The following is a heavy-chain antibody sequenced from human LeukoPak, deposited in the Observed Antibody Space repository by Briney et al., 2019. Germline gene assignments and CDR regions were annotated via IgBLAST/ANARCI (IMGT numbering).Heavy chain of an antibody. D-gene: IGHD3-22*01. CDR2: INHSGST. V-gene: IGHV4-34*01. J-gene: IGHJ3*02. Sequence: PSETLSLTCAVYGGSFSGYYWSWIRQPPGKGLEWIGEINHSGSTNYNPSLKSRVTISVDTSKNRFSLKLSSVTAADTAVYYCARSGDSSDPNNHAFDIWGQGTMVTVSS. CDR1: GGSFSGYY. CDR3: ARSGDSSDPNNHAFDI.